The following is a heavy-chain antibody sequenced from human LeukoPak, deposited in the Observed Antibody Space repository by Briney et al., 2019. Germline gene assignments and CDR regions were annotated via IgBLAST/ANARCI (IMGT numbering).Heavy chain of an antibody. D-gene: IGHD3-10*01. CDR1: GFTFSSNA. V-gene: IGHV3-21*01. Sequence: GGSLSFSFAASGFTFSSNALTWVRQAPGKGLEWVSSISTTTYTYYADSVKGRFTISRDNAKNPLYLQMNSLRAEDTGVYYCARGNYFDYWGQGSLVTVSS. J-gene: IGHJ4*02. CDR3: ARGNYFDY. CDR2: ISTTTYT.